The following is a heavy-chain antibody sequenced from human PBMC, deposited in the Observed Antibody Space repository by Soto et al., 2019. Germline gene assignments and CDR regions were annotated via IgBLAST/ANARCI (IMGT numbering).Heavy chain of an antibody. CDR2: ISAYNGNT. V-gene: IGHV1-18*01. D-gene: IGHD5-12*01. CDR3: AGDNSGYDDDY. CDR1: GSTLTGDG. Sequence: ASVKGSCQSSGSTLTGDGSSWGRQANGQGLEWMGWISAYNGNTNYAQKLQGRVTMTTDTSTSTAYMELRSLRSDDTAVYYCAGDNSGYDDDYWGQGTLVTVSS. J-gene: IGHJ4*02.